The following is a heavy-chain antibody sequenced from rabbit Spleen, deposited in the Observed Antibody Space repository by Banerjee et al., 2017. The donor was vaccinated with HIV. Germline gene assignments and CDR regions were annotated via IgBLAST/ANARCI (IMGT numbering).Heavy chain of an antibody. CDR1: GFSFSSSYY. CDR3: ARDTSSSFSTYGMDL. V-gene: IGHV1S40*01. J-gene: IGHJ6*01. Sequence: QSLEESGGDLVKPGASLTLTCTASGFSFSSSYYMCWVRQAPGKGLEWIAYINTDSGTTDYASWAKGRFTISKTSSTTVTLQMTSLTAADTATYFCARDTSSSFSTYGMDLWGPGTLVTVS. D-gene: IGHD1-1*01. CDR2: INTDSGTT.